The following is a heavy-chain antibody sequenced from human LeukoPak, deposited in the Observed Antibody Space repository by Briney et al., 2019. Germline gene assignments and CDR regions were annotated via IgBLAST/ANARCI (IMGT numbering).Heavy chain of an antibody. Sequence: GGSLRLSCAASGFTFSSYAMNWVRQAPGKGLEWVSISGSGGDTYYADSVKGRFTISRDNSKNTLYLQMNSLRAEDTAVYYCAKAGYCSGGSCYEGRAFDIWGQGTMVTVSS. CDR2: ISGSGGDT. V-gene: IGHV3-23*01. CDR3: AKAGYCSGGSCYEGRAFDI. D-gene: IGHD2-15*01. CDR1: GFTFSSYA. J-gene: IGHJ3*02.